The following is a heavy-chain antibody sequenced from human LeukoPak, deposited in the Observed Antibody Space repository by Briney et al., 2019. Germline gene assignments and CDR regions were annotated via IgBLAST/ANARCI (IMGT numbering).Heavy chain of an antibody. D-gene: IGHD2/OR15-2a*01. Sequence: SETLSLTCTVSGGSISSYYWSWIRQPPGKGLEWIGYIYYSGSTNYNPSLKSRVTISVDTYKNQFSLKLSSVTAADTAVYYCAREVIEDWFDPWGQGTLVTVSS. CDR1: GGSISSYY. CDR3: AREVIEDWFDP. V-gene: IGHV4-59*12. J-gene: IGHJ5*02. CDR2: IYYSGST.